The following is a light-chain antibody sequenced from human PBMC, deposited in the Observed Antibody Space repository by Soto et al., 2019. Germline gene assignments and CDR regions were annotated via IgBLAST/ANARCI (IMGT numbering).Light chain of an antibody. CDR1: QSVTTNY. CDR2: GAS. CDR3: QQYYSTPPT. Sequence: EIVLTQSPGTLSLSPGERATLSCRATQSVTTNYLAWYQQKPGQAPRLLIYGASIRATGIPDRFSGSGSGTDFTLTISRLEAEDVAVYYCQQYYSTPPTFGQGTKVEIK. J-gene: IGKJ1*01. V-gene: IGKV3-20*01.